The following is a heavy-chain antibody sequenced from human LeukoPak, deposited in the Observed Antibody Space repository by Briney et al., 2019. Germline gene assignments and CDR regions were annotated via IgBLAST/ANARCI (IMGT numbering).Heavy chain of an antibody. D-gene: IGHD3-16*02. Sequence: VASVTVSCKASGYTFTTYYIHWVRQAPGQRLEWMGIINPSDGSTNYAQKFQGRVTRTRDTSTSTVYMELSSLRSEDTAVYHCARSGYDYAWGSYRYRPSDAFDIWGRGTMVTVSS. CDR3: ARSGYDYAWGSYRYRPSDAFDI. CDR2: INPSDGST. CDR1: GYTFTTYY. J-gene: IGHJ3*02. V-gene: IGHV1-46*01.